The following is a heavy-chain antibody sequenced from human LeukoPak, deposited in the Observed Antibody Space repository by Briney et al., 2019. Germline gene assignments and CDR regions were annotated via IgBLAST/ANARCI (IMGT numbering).Heavy chain of an antibody. J-gene: IGHJ4*02. CDR2: IYYSGST. Sequence: PSETLSLTCTVSGGSISSSSYYWGWIRQPPGKGLEWIGSIYYSGSTYYNPSLKSRVTISVDTSKNQFSLRLSSVTAADTAVHYCARTPYDFWSGYWRTQFDYWGQGTLVTVSS. CDR1: GGSISSSSYY. V-gene: IGHV4-39*01. D-gene: IGHD3-3*01. CDR3: ARTPYDFWSGYWRTQFDY.